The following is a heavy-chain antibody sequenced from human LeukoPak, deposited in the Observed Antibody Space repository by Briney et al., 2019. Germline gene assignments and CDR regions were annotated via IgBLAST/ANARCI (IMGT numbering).Heavy chain of an antibody. V-gene: IGHV3-7*05. CDR3: ARYALVPHYFDH. CDR2: IKEDGSEK. Sequence: GGSLRLSCAASGITFSSHWMSWVRQAPGKGLEWVANIKEDGSEKYYVDSVKGRFTISRDNAKNSLYLQISSLRAEDTAVYYCARYALVPHYFDHWGQGTLVTVSS. J-gene: IGHJ4*02. CDR1: GITFSSHW. D-gene: IGHD2-2*01.